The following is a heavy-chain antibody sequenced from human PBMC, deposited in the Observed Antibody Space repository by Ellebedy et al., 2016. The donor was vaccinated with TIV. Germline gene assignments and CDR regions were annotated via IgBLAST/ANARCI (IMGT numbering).Heavy chain of an antibody. CDR2: IYYSGST. Sequence: MPSETLSLTCTVSGGSISSYYWSWIRQPPGKGLEWIGYIYYSGSTNYNPSLKSRVTISVDTSKNQFSLKLSSVTAADTAVYYCARGSYWYFDLWGRGTLVTVSS. J-gene: IGHJ2*01. CDR1: GGSISSYY. CDR3: ARGSYWYFDL. V-gene: IGHV4-59*01.